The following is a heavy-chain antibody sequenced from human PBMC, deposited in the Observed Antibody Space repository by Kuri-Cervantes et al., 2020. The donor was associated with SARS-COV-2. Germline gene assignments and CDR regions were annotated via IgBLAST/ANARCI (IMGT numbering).Heavy chain of an antibody. V-gene: IGHV4-59*01. CDR1: YASMTSFY. CDR2: IYYTGKS. Sequence: ESLKISCTVSYASMTSFYWSWIRQSPGRGLEWIGYIYYTGKSNYNPSLESRVSMSLAASESRFFLTLTSVTAADTAMYYCASGNDFSLDYWGQGILVTCYS. D-gene: IGHD4-11*01. J-gene: IGHJ4*02. CDR3: ASGNDFSLDY.